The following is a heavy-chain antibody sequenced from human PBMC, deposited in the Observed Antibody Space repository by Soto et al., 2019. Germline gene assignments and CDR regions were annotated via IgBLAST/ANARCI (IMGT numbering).Heavy chain of an antibody. J-gene: IGHJ4*02. CDR2: IYPGDSAT. V-gene: IGHV5-51*01. CDR3: ARPNGYSYGLTTAYYFDY. D-gene: IGHD5-18*01. CDR1: GYSFTSYW. Sequence: PGESLKISCNGSGYSFTSYWIAWVRQMPGKGLEWMGIIYPGDSATRYSPSFQGQVTISADKSISTAYLQWSSLKASDTAIYYCARPNGYSYGLTTAYYFDYWGQGTLVTVYS.